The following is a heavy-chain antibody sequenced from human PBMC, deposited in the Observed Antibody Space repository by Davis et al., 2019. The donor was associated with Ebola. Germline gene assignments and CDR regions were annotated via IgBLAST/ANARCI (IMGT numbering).Heavy chain of an antibody. CDR1: GFVFSSYA. J-gene: IGHJ6*03. V-gene: IGHV3-23*01. D-gene: IGHD5-24*01. Sequence: GGSLRLSCAASGFVFSSYAMSWVRQAPGKGLEWVSTISGSGATIHYADSVKGRFTISRDNAKNTLYLQMNSLRAEDTAVYYCAGDIGDGYNFDYMDVWGKVTTVTVSS. CDR3: AGDIGDGYNFDYMDV. CDR2: ISGSGATI.